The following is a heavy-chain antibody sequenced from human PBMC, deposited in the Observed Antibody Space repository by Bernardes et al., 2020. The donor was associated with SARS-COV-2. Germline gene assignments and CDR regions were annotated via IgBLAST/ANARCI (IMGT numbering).Heavy chain of an antibody. V-gene: IGHV3-33*01. CDR2: IWYDGSNK. Sequence: GGSLRLSCAASGFTFSSYGMHWVRQAPGKGLEWMAVIWYDGSNKYYADSVKGRFTISRDNSKNTLYLQMNSLRAEDTAVYYCARTTSYYYGMDVWGQGTKVTVSS. CDR3: ARTTSYYYGMDV. D-gene: IGHD1-1*01. CDR1: GFTFSSYG. J-gene: IGHJ6*02.